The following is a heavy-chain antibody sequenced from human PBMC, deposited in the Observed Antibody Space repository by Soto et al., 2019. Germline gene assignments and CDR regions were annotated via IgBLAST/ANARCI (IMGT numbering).Heavy chain of an antibody. J-gene: IGHJ4*02. CDR3: ARTESYYDSSGYHHIFDY. D-gene: IGHD3-22*01. V-gene: IGHV3-21*01. CDR1: GFTFSSYS. Sequence: PGGSLRLSCAASGFTFSSYSMNWVRQAPGKGLEWVSSISSSSSYIYYADSVKGRFTISRDNAKNSLYLQMNSLRAEGTAVYYCARTESYYDSSGYHHIFDYWGQGALVTVAS. CDR2: ISSSSSYI.